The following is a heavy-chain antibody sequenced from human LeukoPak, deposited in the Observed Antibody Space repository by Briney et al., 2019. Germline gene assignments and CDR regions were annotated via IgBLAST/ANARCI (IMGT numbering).Heavy chain of an antibody. D-gene: IGHD4-17*01. CDR2: IRYDGSNK. CDR1: GFTFSGYG. V-gene: IGHV3-30*02. CDR3: AKVDYGDNRETWDYYSYMDV. Sequence: PGGSLRLSCAASGFTFSGYGMNWVRQAPGQGLEWVAFIRYDGSNKYYADSVKGRFTISRDNSKNTLYLQMTSLRAEDTAVYYCAKVDYGDNRETWDYYSYMDVWGKGTTVTISS. J-gene: IGHJ6*03.